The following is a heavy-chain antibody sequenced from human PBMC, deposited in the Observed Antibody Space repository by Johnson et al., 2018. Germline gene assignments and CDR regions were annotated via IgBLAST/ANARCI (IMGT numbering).Heavy chain of an antibody. D-gene: IGHD5-18*01. CDR1: GFTFSGSA. CDR2: IRSKANSYAT. J-gene: IGHJ3*02. CDR3: ARGAGGYSYGWGAFEI. Sequence: VQLVESGGGLVQPGGSLKLSCAASGFTFSGSAMHWVRQASGKGLEWVGRIRSKANSYATAYAASVKGRFTISRDDSKNTAYLQMNSLKTEDTAVYYCARGAGGYSYGWGAFEIGGQGTMVTVSS. V-gene: IGHV3-73*01.